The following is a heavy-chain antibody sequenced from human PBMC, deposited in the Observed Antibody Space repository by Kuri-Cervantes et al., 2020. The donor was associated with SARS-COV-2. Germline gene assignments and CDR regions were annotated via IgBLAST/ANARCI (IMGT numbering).Heavy chain of an antibody. CDR2: IGPSGTTK. Sequence: GGSLRLSCTASGFIFSDYYMTWIRQAPGKGLEWVSNIGPSGTTKYYADSVKGRFTISRDNAKNSLYLQMSSLRSEDTAVYYCATDLLSCARWCMDVWGKGTTVTVSS. V-gene: IGHV3-11*01. CDR3: ATDLLSCARWCMDV. CDR1: GFIFSDYY. J-gene: IGHJ6*03. D-gene: IGHD2-21*01.